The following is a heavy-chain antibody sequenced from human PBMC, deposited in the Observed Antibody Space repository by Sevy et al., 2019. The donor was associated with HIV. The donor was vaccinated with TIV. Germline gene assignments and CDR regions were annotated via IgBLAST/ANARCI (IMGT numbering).Heavy chain of an antibody. Sequence: GGSLRLSCAASGFTFSSYAMSWVRQAPGKGLEWVSAISGSGGSTYYADSVKGRFTISRENSKNTRYLQMNSLRAEDTAVYYCAPVPYYYDSSGYYQSRWGQGTLVTVSS. CDR3: APVPYYYDSSGYYQSR. CDR2: ISGSGGST. CDR1: GFTFSSYA. D-gene: IGHD3-22*01. V-gene: IGHV3-23*01. J-gene: IGHJ4*02.